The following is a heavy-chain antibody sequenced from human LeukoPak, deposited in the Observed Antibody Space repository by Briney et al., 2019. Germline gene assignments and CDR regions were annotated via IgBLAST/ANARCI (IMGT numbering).Heavy chain of an antibody. CDR2: ISAYNRNT. CDR1: GYTFTSYG. D-gene: IGHD3-10*01. CDR3: ARLRWFGEYYFDY. J-gene: IGHJ4*02. Sequence: ASVKVSCKASGYTFTSYGISWVRQAPGQGLEWMGWISAYNRNTNYAQKLQGRVTMTTDTSTSTDYMEMRSLRSDDTAVYYCARLRWFGEYYFDYWGQGTLVTVSS. V-gene: IGHV1-18*01.